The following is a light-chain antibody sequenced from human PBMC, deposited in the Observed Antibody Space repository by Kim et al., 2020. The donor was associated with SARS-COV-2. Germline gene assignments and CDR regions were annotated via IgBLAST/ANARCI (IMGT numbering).Light chain of an antibody. V-gene: IGLV2-11*01. Sequence: QSALTQPRSVSGSPGQSVTISCTGTSSDVGLYNYVSWYQQHPGKAPKLMIYDVTERPSGVTDRFSASKSGNTASLTISGLQAEDEADYYCCSYAGSPPYVFGTGTKVTVL. CDR3: CSYAGSPPYV. CDR1: SSDVGLYNY. CDR2: DVT. J-gene: IGLJ1*01.